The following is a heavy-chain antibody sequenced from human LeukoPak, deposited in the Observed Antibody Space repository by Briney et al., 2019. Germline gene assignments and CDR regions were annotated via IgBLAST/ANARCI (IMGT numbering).Heavy chain of an antibody. J-gene: IGHJ4*02. Sequence: GGSLRLSCAASGFAFSNYWMHWVRQAPGKGLVWVSRIYTDGSSTNYADSVKGRCTISRDNAKNTLFLQMHSLRAEDTAVYYCARGASNRFAYWGQGTLVTVSS. CDR1: GFAFSNYW. CDR3: ARGASNRFAY. V-gene: IGHV3-74*01. CDR2: IYTDGSST. D-gene: IGHD1-14*01.